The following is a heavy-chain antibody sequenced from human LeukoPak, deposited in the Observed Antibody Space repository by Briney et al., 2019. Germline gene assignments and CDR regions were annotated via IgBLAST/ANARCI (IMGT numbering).Heavy chain of an antibody. V-gene: IGHV1-69*04. CDR2: IIPILGIA. D-gene: IGHD3-10*01. J-gene: IGHJ4*02. CDR3: AGTYYYGSGSYYPLDY. CDR1: GGTFSSYA. Sequence: GASVKVSRKASGGTFSSYAISWVRQAPGQGLEWMGRIIPILGIANYAQKFQGRVTITADKSTSTAYMELSSLRSEDTAVYYCAGTYYYGSGSYYPLDYWGQGTLVTVSS.